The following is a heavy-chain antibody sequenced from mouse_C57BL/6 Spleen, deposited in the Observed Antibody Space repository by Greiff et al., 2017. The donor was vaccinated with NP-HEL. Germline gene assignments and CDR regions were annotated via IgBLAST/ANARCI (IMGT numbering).Heavy chain of an antibody. D-gene: IGHD3-2*02. Sequence: EVKLMESGGGLVQPGGSLKLSCAASGFTFSDYGMAWVRQAPRKGPEWVAFISNLAYSIYYADTVTGRFTIARENAKNTLYLEMSSLRSEDTAMYYCARRTAQDAMDYWGQGTSVTVSS. J-gene: IGHJ4*01. CDR3: ARRTAQDAMDY. CDR2: ISNLAYSI. V-gene: IGHV5-15*01. CDR1: GFTFSDYG.